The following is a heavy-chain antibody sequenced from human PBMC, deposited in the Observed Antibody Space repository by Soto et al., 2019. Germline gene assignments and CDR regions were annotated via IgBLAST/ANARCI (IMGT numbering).Heavy chain of an antibody. CDR1: GGTFSSYA. CDR2: IIPIFGTA. V-gene: IGHV1-69*13. J-gene: IGHJ6*02. Sequence: SVKVSCKASGGTFSSYAISWVRQAPGQGLEWMGGIIPIFGTANYAQKFQGRVTITADESTSTAYMELSSLRSEDTAVYYCASGEGIQTIFGVVRRIYGMDVWGQGTTVTVSS. CDR3: ASGEGIQTIFGVVRRIYGMDV. D-gene: IGHD3-3*01.